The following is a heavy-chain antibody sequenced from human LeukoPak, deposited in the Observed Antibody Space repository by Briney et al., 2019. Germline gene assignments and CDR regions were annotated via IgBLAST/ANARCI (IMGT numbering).Heavy chain of an antibody. V-gene: IGHV3-7*01. Sequence: GGSLRLSRAASGFTFSADWMNWVRQAPRKGLEWVANINQDESKKYSVDSVKGRFTISRDNAKNSLYLQMVSLRAEDTAVYYCARGPNILMGANFHSWGQGTLVTVSS. J-gene: IGHJ4*02. D-gene: IGHD1-26*01. CDR1: GFTFSADW. CDR3: ARGPNILMGANFHS. CDR2: INQDESKK.